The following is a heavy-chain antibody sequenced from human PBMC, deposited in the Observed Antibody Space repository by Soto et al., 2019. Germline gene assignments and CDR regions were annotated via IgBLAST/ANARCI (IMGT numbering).Heavy chain of an antibody. CDR3: AREKAALVAYYGMDV. J-gene: IGHJ6*02. D-gene: IGHD6-13*01. CDR1: GFTFSSYG. CDR2: IWYDGSNK. Sequence: GGSLRLSCAASGFTFSSYGMHWVRQAPGKGLEWVAVIWYDGSNKYYADSVKGRFTISRDNSKNTLYLQMNSLRAEDTAVYYCAREKAALVAYYGMDVWGQGTTVTVSS. V-gene: IGHV3-33*01.